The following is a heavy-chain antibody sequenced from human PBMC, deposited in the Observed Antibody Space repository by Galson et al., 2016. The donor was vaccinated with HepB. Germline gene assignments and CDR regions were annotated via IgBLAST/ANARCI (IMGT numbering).Heavy chain of an antibody. CDR1: GYTFTNYY. V-gene: IGHV1-46*01. CDR2: IDPRRGTT. Sequence: SVKVSCKASGYTFTNYYMNWLRQAPGQGLEWMGFIDPRRGTTSYAEKFQGRVNMTTDTSTSTVYMELSRLESEDVALYYCARSYSSGWFVGFDPWGQGSLVVVSS. J-gene: IGHJ5*02. D-gene: IGHD6-19*01. CDR3: ARSYSSGWFVGFDP.